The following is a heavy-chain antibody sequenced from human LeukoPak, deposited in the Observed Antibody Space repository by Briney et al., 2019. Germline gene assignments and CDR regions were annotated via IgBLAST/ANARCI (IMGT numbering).Heavy chain of an antibody. Sequence: PGGSLRLSCAASGFIFSNAWMNWVRQPPGKGLEWVGRVKSRADGGTTDYAAPVKGRFTISRDDSQNTLYLQMNSLKTEDTAVYYCTTPNCSSTSCYRRYYNWFDPWGQGTLVTVSS. CDR2: VKSRADGGTT. CDR3: TTPNCSSTSCYRRYYNWFDP. J-gene: IGHJ5*02. V-gene: IGHV3-15*07. CDR1: GFIFSNAW. D-gene: IGHD2-2*01.